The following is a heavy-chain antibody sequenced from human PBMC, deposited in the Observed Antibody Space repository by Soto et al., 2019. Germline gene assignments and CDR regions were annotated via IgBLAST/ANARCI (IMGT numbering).Heavy chain of an antibody. J-gene: IGHJ4*02. D-gene: IGHD6-6*01. V-gene: IGHV1-18*01. CDR1: GYTFTNYG. CDR3: SRGDFGSSPDY. CDR2: ISGYNGNT. Sequence: QVQLVQSGAEVKKPGASVKVSCKASGYTFTNYGISWVRQAPGQGLEWMGWISGYNGNTNYAQKFQGRVTMTTDTSTRTAYTELRSLRSDDTAVDYCSRGDFGSSPDYWGQGTLVTVSS.